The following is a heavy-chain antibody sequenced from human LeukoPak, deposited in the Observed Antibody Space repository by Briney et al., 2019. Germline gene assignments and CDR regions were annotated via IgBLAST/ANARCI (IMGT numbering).Heavy chain of an antibody. CDR2: IYYSGST. V-gene: IGHV4-39*07. CDR3: ASLKPARYYYDSSGPNDAFDI. J-gene: IGHJ3*02. Sequence: SETLSLTCTVSGGSISSSTYYWGWIRQPPGKGLEWIGSIYYSGSTYYNPSLKSRVTISVDTSKNQFSLKLSSVTAADTAVYYCASLKPARYYYDSSGPNDAFDIWGQGTMVTVSS. D-gene: IGHD3-22*01. CDR1: GGSISSSTYY.